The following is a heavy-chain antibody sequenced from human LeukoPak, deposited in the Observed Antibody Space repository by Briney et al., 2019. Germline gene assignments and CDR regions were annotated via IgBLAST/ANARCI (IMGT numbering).Heavy chain of an antibody. D-gene: IGHD3-16*01. J-gene: IGHJ4*02. Sequence: GGSLRLSCAASGFTFTSYAMTWVRQAPGKGLEWVSGISRSGDYTYYADPVRGRFTISRDNSKNTLYLQLSSLRAEDTAVYYCAKLPTSGGDYVYMDYWGQGTLVTVSS. V-gene: IGHV3-23*01. CDR2: ISRSGDYT. CDR1: GFTFTSYA. CDR3: AKLPTSGGDYVYMDY.